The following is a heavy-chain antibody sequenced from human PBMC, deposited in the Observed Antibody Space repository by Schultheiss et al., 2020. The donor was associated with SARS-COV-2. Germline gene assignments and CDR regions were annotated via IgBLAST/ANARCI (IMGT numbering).Heavy chain of an antibody. CDR1: GFTFSSYE. V-gene: IGHV3-48*03. CDR3: ARVRGGLRGSYSRSFGY. Sequence: GESLKISCAASGFTFSSYEMNWVRQAPGKGLEWVSYISSSGSTIYYADSVKGRFTISRDNAKNSLYLQMNSLRAEDTAVYYCARVRGGLRGSYSRSFGYWGQGTLVTVSS. J-gene: IGHJ4*02. CDR2: ISSSGSTI. D-gene: IGHD2-15*01.